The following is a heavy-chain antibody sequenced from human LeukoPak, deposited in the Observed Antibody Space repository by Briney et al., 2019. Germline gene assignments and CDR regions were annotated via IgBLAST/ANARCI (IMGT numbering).Heavy chain of an antibody. CDR1: GGTFSSYA. J-gene: IGHJ1*01. CDR2: IIPIFSTA. D-gene: IGHD3-22*01. V-gene: IGHV1-69*05. CDR3: ARGVDYYDSSGYPEYFQH. Sequence: SMKVSCKASGGTFSSYAISWVRQAPGQGLEWMGRIIPIFSTANYAQKFQGRVTITTDESTSTAYMELSSLRSEDTAVYYCARGVDYYDSSGYPEYFQHWGQGTLVTVSS.